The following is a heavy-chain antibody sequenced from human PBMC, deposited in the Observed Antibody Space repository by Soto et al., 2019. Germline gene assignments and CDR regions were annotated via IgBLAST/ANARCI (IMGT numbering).Heavy chain of an antibody. V-gene: IGHV4-34*01. CDR3: ARGVTMVRGVIHTPYFDY. CDR2: IHPSGST. J-gene: IGHJ4*02. Sequence: SETLSLTCAVYGASFSGYYCSWIRQAPGKGLEWIGEIHPSGSTYYNPSLTSRVTMSVDTSKNQFSLQLSSVTAADTAVYYCARGVTMVRGVIHTPYFDYWGQGTLVTVSS. D-gene: IGHD3-10*01. CDR1: GASFSGYY.